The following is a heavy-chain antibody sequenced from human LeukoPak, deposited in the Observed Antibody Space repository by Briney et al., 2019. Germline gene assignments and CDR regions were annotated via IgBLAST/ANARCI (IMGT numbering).Heavy chain of an antibody. Sequence: PSETLSLTCTVSGGSISSYYWMHWVRQAPGKGLVWVSRINSDGSSTSYADSVKGRFTISRDNAKNTLYLQMNSLRAEDTAVYYCARDRPPYYYDSQMVSWGQGTLVTVSS. D-gene: IGHD3-22*01. CDR1: GGSISSYYW. J-gene: IGHJ5*02. CDR2: INSDGSST. V-gene: IGHV3-74*01. CDR3: ARDRPPYYYDSQMVS.